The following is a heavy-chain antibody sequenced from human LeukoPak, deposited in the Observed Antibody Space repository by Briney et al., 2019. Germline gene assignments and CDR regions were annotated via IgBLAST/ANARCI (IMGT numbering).Heavy chain of an antibody. CDR3: ARGYREAVAGTRNYGMDV. CDR2: MNPNSGNT. D-gene: IGHD6-19*01. J-gene: IGHJ6*02. V-gene: IGHV1-8*01. Sequence: ASVKVSCKASGYTFTSYDINWVRQATGQGLEWMGWMNPNSGNTGYAQKFQGRVTMTRNTSISTAYMELSSLRSEDTAVYYCARGYREAVAGTRNYGMDVWGQGTTVTVSS. CDR1: GYTFTSYD.